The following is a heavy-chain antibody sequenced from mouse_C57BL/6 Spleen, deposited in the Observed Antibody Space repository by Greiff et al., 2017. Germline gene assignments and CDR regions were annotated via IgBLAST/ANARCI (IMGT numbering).Heavy chain of an antibody. J-gene: IGHJ4*01. CDR1: GYTFTSYW. D-gene: IGHD2-10*02. CDR3: ASEGYGKGDY. V-gene: IGHV1-59*01. CDR2: IDPSDSYT. Sequence: QVQLKESGAELVRPGTSVKLSCKASGYTFTSYWMHWVKQRPGQGLEWIGVIDPSDSYTNYNQKFKGKATLTVDTSSSTAYMQLSSLTSEDSAVYYCASEGYGKGDYWGQGTSVTVSS.